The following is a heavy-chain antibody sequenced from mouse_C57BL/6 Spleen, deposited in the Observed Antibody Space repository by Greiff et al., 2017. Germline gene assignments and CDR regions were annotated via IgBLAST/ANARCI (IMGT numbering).Heavy chain of an antibody. Sequence: EVKLMESGGGLVQPGGSLKLSCAASGFTFSDYSMYWVRQTPEKRLEWVAYISNGGGSTYYPDTVKGRFTISRDNAKNTLYLQMSRLKSEDTAMYYCARHALDYWGQGTTLTVSS. CDR2: ISNGGGST. J-gene: IGHJ2*01. CDR3: ARHALDY. CDR1: GFTFSDYS. V-gene: IGHV5-12*01.